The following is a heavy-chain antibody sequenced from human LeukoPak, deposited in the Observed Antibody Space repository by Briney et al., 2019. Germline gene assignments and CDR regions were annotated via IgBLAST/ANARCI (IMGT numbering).Heavy chain of an antibody. Sequence: PSQTLSLTCTVSGGSISSGDYYGSWIRQPPGKGLEWIGYIYYSGSTYYNPSLKSRVTISVDTSKNQFSLKLSSVTAADTAVYYCARVVWFGELFLIDYWGQGTLVTVSS. CDR1: GGSISSGDYY. V-gene: IGHV4-30-4*01. CDR2: IYYSGST. D-gene: IGHD3-10*01. J-gene: IGHJ4*02. CDR3: ARVVWFGELFLIDY.